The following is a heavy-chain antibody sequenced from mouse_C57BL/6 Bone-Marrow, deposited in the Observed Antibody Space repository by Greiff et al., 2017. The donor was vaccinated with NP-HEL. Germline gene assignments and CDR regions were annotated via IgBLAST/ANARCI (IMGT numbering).Heavy chain of an antibody. D-gene: IGHD1-1*01. CDR3: ARYYGSSYYFDF. V-gene: IGHV1-80*01. CDR1: GYAFSSYW. J-gene: IGHJ2*01. Sequence: QVQLQQSGAELVKPGASVKISCKASGYAFSSYWMNWVKQRPGKGLEWIGQIYPGDGDTTYNGKFKGKANLTADTSSSTAYMQLSSLTSEYSAVYFCARYYGSSYYFDFWGQGTTLTVSS. CDR2: IYPGDGDT.